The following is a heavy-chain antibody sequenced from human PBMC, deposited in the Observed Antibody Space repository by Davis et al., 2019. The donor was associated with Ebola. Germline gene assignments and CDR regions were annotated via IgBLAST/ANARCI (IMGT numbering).Heavy chain of an antibody. CDR2: INHSGST. V-gene: IGHV4-34*01. Sequence: MPSETLSLTCAVYGGSFSGYYWSWIRQPPGKGLEWIGEINHSGSTNYNPSLKSRVTISMDTSKNKFSLKLNSITAADTAIYYCAHRRSGWSHWGQGTLVTVSS. D-gene: IGHD6-19*01. J-gene: IGHJ4*02. CDR3: AHRRSGWSH. CDR1: GGSFSGYY.